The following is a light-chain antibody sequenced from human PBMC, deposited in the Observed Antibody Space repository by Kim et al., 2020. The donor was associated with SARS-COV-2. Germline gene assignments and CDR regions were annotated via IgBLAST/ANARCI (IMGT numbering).Light chain of an antibody. J-gene: IGKJ2*01. CDR1: ESISRW. Sequence: DIQLTQSPSTLSASVGDRVTITCRASESISRWLAWYQQKPGKAPKLLIHDASSLESGVPSRFSGSGSGTEFTLTINSLQPDDFATYFCHQYNRLYTFGQGTKLEI. CDR3: HQYNRLYT. V-gene: IGKV1-5*01. CDR2: DAS.